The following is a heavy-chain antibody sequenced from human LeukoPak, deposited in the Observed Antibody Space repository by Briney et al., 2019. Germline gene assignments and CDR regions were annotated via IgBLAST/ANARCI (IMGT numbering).Heavy chain of an antibody. J-gene: IGHJ6*02. CDR1: GFTFSNYW. CDR2: ISYDGSNK. D-gene: IGHD2-2*01. CDR3: AREELVPAATWPPYYYYGMDV. V-gene: IGHV3-30-3*01. Sequence: PGGSLRLSCAASGFTFSNYWMSWVRQGPGEGLEWVAVISYDGSNKYYADSVKGRFTISRDNSKNTLYLQMNSLRAEDTAVYYCAREELVPAATWPPYYYYGMDVWGQGTTVTVSS.